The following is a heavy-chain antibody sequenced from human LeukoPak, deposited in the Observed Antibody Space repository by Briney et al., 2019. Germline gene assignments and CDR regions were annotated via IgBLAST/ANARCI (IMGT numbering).Heavy chain of an antibody. Sequence: GGSLRLSCAASGFTFSSYALTWVRQAPGKGLEWVSAISGSGASTYYADSVKGRFTISRDNSKNTLYLQMNSLRVEDTAVYYCARGRPRGNDYWGQGTLVTVSS. CDR1: GFTFSSYA. J-gene: IGHJ4*02. D-gene: IGHD4-23*01. CDR3: ARGRPRGNDY. V-gene: IGHV3-23*01. CDR2: ISGSGAST.